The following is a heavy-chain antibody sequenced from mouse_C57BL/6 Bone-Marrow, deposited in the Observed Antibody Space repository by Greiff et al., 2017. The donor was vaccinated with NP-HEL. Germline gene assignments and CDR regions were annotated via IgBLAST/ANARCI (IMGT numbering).Heavy chain of an antibody. V-gene: IGHV5-4*01. CDR3: ARDGHPDSSGYPFAY. CDR1: GFTFSSYA. D-gene: IGHD3-2*02. CDR2: ISDGGSYT. J-gene: IGHJ3*01. Sequence: EVMLVESGGGLVKPGGSLKLSCAASGFTFSSYAMSWVRQTPEKRLEWVATISDGGSYTYYPDNVKGRFTISRDNAKNNLYLQMSHLKSEDTAMYYCARDGHPDSSGYPFAYWGQGTLVTVSA.